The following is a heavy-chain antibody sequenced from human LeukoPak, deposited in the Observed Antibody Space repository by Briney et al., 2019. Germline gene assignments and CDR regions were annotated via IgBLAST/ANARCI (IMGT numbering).Heavy chain of an antibody. J-gene: IGHJ5*02. D-gene: IGHD6-19*01. CDR1: GFTFSSYS. CDR3: ASGIAVAGTVWLDP. CDR2: ISSSSSYI. V-gene: IGHV3-21*01. Sequence: GGSLRLSCAASGFTFSSYSMNWVRQAPGKGLEWVSSISSSSSYIYYADSVKGRFTISRDNAKNSLYLQMNSLRAEDTAVYYCASGIAVAGTVWLDPWGQGTLVTVSS.